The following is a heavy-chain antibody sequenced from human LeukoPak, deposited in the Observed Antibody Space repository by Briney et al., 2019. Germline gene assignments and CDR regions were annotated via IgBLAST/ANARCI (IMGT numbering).Heavy chain of an antibody. CDR1: GFTFSSYA. CDR3: AKYRTGLYFDAFDI. Sequence: GRSLRLSCAASGFTFSSYAMSWVRQAPGKGLEWVSAISGSGGSTYYADSVKGRFTISRDNSKNALYLQMNSLRAEDTAVYYRAKYRTGLYFDAFDIWGQGTMVTVSS. V-gene: IGHV3-23*01. J-gene: IGHJ3*02. CDR2: ISGSGGST. D-gene: IGHD2-8*01.